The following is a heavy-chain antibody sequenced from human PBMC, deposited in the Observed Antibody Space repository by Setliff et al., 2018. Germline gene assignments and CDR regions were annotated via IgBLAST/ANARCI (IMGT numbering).Heavy chain of an antibody. J-gene: IGHJ3*01. CDR1: GYTFTKYG. Sequence: ASVKVSCKAFGYTFTKYGIDWVRQAPGQGLEWLGWISPYNGNTDYVYNVRDRITMTTDTSTGTAYMELRSLTSDDSAVYYCARDAPKVVDKFDLWGQGTKFTVSS. V-gene: IGHV1-18*01. CDR2: ISPYNGNT. D-gene: IGHD3-22*01. CDR3: ARDAPKVVDKFDL.